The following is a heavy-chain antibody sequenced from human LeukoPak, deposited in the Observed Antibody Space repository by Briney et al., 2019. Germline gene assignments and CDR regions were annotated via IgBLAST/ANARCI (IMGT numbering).Heavy chain of an antibody. CDR2: ISSSSSYI. Sequence: TGGSLRPSCAASGFTFSSYSMNWVRQAPGKGLEWVSSISSSSSYIYYADSVKGRFTISRDNAKNSLYLQMNSLRAEDTAVYYCARDSRSGDTAPLDYWGQGTLVTVSS. D-gene: IGHD5-18*01. CDR1: GFTFSSYS. CDR3: ARDSRSGDTAPLDY. J-gene: IGHJ4*02. V-gene: IGHV3-21*01.